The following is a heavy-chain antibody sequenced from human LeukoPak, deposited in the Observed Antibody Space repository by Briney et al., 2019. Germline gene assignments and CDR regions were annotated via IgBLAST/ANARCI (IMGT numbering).Heavy chain of an antibody. CDR3: AKDRLAYCSGDCSSFQH. D-gene: IGHD2-21*02. J-gene: IGHJ1*01. Sequence: GGSLRLSCAASRFTFSSYGMHWVRQAPGKGLEWVAYIQYDGSNEQYADSVKGRFSISRDSSKNILYLQMNSLRAEDTAVYYCAKDRLAYCSGDCSSFQHWGQGTLVTVSS. CDR1: RFTFSSYG. CDR2: IQYDGSNE. V-gene: IGHV3-30*02.